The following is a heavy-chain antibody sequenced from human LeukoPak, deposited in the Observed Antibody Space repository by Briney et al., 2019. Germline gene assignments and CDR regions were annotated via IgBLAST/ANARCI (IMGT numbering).Heavy chain of an antibody. D-gene: IGHD1-26*01. CDR1: GGTFSSYA. J-gene: IGHJ4*02. Sequence: SVKVSCKASGGTFSSYAISWVRQAPGQGLEWMGRIIPILGIANYAQKFQGRVTITADKSTSTAYMELSSLRSEDTAVYYCAREWESGSSSFSYWGQGTLVTVSS. CDR2: IIPILGIA. V-gene: IGHV1-69*04. CDR3: AREWESGSSSFSY.